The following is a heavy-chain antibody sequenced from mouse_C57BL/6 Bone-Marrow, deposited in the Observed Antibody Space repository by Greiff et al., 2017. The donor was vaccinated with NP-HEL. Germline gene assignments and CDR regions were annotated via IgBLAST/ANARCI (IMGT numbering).Heavy chain of an antibody. CDR2: IHPSDSDT. J-gene: IGHJ4*01. V-gene: IGHV1-74*01. CDR1: GYTFTSYW. Sequence: QVQLQQPGAELVKPGASVKVSCKASGYTFTSYWMHWVKQRPGQGLEWIGRIHPSDSDTNYNQKFKGKATLTVDKSSRTAYMQLSSLTSEDSAVYYCAKGTTVVAPYYAMDYWGQGTSVTVSS. D-gene: IGHD1-1*01. CDR3: AKGTTVVAPYYAMDY.